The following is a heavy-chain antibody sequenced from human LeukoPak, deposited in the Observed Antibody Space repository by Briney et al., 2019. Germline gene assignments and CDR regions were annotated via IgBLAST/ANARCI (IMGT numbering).Heavy chain of an antibody. D-gene: IGHD3-9*01. Sequence: SETLSLTCTVSGDSISSGDYYWSWIRQPAGKGLEWIGRIYTSGSTNYNPSLKSRVTISVDTSKNQFSLKLSSVTAADTAVYYCARVEAFRGTISPYYYYMDVWGKGTTVTVSS. CDR3: ARVEAFRGTISPYYYYMDV. V-gene: IGHV4-61*02. CDR1: GDSISSGDYY. J-gene: IGHJ6*03. CDR2: IYTSGST.